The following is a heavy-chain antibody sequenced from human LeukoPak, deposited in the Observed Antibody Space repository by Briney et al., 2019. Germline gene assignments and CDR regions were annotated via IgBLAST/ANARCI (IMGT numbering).Heavy chain of an antibody. CDR1: GYTLTELS. CDR3: AKEVIAAGGNFEY. CDR2: FDPEDGET. Sequence: ASVKVSCKVSGYTLTELSMHWVRQAPGKGLEWMGGFDPEDGETIYAQKFQGRVTMTEDTSTDTAYMELNSLRAEDTAVYYCAKEVIAAGGNFEYWGQGTLVTVSS. V-gene: IGHV1-24*01. J-gene: IGHJ4*02. D-gene: IGHD6-13*01.